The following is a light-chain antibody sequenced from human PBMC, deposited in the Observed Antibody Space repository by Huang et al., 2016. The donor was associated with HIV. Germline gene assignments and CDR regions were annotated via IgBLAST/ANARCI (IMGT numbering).Light chain of an antibody. CDR3: QQYDIWPPWT. Sequence: VMTQSPAILSVSPGERATLSCRASQSVGSKLAWYQQRPGPAPRLLIFGASSRAADIPARFSGSGSGTEFTLTISGLQSEDFAIYYCQQYDIWPPWTFGQGTKVEIK. CDR1: QSVGSK. CDR2: GAS. V-gene: IGKV3-15*01. J-gene: IGKJ1*01.